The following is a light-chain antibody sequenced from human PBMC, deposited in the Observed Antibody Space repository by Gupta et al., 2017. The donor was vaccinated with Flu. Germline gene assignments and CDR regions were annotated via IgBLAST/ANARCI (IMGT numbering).Light chain of an antibody. J-gene: IGLJ1*01. CDR1: NIERNV. Sequence: SYVLTQPPSVSVAPGQPAKITCGGNNIERNVVHWYKQKPGQAPVLVIFDDSGRPSGIPERISGSNSGNTATLTISRVEVGDEADYYCQVWDSDNDHYVFGSGTKVTVL. CDR2: DDS. CDR3: QVWDSDNDHYV. V-gene: IGLV3-21*02.